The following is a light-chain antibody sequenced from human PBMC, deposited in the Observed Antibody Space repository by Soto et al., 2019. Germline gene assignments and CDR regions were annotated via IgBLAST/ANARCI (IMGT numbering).Light chain of an antibody. J-gene: IGKJ4*01. Sequence: DIQMTQSPSTLSASVGDRVTITCRASQNVNKWLAWFQQKPGKVPKLLIFDASTLQTGVPSRFGGGGSGTEFTLTISGLQPDDFATYYCQQYNDWPRTFGGGTKVDIK. V-gene: IGKV1-5*01. CDR1: QNVNKW. CDR3: QQYNDWPRT. CDR2: DAS.